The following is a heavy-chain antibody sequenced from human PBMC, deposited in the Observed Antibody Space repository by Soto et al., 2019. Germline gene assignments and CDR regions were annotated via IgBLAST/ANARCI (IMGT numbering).Heavy chain of an antibody. Sequence: QLQLQESGPGLVKPSETLSLTCTVSGGSISSSSYYWGWIRQPPGKGLEWIGSIYYSGSTYYNPSLKSRVTISVDTSKNQFSLKLSSVTAADTAVYYCARHDFWSATRSPFDYWGQGTLVTVSS. D-gene: IGHD3-3*01. J-gene: IGHJ4*02. CDR2: IYYSGST. CDR3: ARHDFWSATRSPFDY. CDR1: GGSISSSSYY. V-gene: IGHV4-39*01.